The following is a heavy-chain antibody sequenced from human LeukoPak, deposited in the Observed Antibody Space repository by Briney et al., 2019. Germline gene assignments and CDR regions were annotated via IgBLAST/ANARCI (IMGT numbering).Heavy chain of an antibody. V-gene: IGHV4-59*01. J-gene: IGHJ6*03. CDR1: GGSISSYY. Sequence: ASETLSITCTVSGGSISSYYWSWIRQPPGKGLEWIGYIYYSGSTNYNPSLKSRVTISVDTSKNQFSLKLSSVTAADTAVYYCARETSQKGAHYMDVWGKGTTVTISS. CDR2: IYYSGST. D-gene: IGHD3-16*01. CDR3: ARETSQKGAHYMDV.